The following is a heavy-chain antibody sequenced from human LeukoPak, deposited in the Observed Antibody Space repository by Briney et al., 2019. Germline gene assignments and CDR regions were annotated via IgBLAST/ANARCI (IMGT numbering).Heavy chain of an antibody. Sequence: GGSLRLSCAAYGFTFSSYAMSWVRQAPGKGLEWVAVIPYDGSNKYYADSVKGRFTISRDNSKNTLYLQMNSLRAEDTAVYYCARLVDYSSAFDIWGQGTMVTVPS. V-gene: IGHV3-30-3*01. J-gene: IGHJ3*02. CDR2: IPYDGSNK. D-gene: IGHD4-11*01. CDR1: GFTFSSYA. CDR3: ARLVDYSSAFDI.